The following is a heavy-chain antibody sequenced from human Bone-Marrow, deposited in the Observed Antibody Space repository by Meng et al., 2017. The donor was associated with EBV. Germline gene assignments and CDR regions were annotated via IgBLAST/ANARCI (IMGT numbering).Heavy chain of an antibody. CDR1: GFTFGDYY. D-gene: IGHD3-10*01. CDR2: ISSSGSGM. J-gene: IGHJ5*02. V-gene: IGHV3-11*01. Sequence: QVQLVESGGGVVQPGRSLRLSCAASGFTFGDYYVNWIRQAPGKGLECVLYISSSGSGMHYADSVKGRFTISRDNAKNSLHLQMNSLKTEDTAVYYCTTDPLGRLLWFGELSSTLFDPWGPGTPVSVS. CDR3: TTDPLGRLLWFGELSSTLFDP.